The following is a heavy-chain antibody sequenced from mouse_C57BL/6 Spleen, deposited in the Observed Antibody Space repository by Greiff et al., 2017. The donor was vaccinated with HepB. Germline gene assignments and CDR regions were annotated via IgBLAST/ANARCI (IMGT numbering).Heavy chain of an antibody. CDR1: GYTFTSYW. D-gene: IGHD1-1*01. CDR3: ARWGFITTVVAPFAY. Sequence: VKLQESGAELVKPGASVKMSCKASGYTFTSYWITWVKQRPGQGLEWIGDIYPGSGSTNYNEKFKSKATLTVDTSSSTAYMQLSSLTSEDSAVYYCARWGFITTVVAPFAYWGQGTLVTVSA. V-gene: IGHV1-55*01. J-gene: IGHJ3*01. CDR2: IYPGSGST.